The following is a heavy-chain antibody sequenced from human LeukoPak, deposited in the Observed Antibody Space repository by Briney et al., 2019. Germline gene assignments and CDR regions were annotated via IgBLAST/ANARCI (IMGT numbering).Heavy chain of an antibody. Sequence: GGSLRLSCAASGFTFSSYSLNWVRQAPGKGLEWVSYISSSSSTIYYADSVKGRFTISRDNAKNSLYLQMNSLRAEDTAVYYCAELGITMIGGVWGKGTTVTISS. CDR3: AELGITMIGGV. CDR2: ISSSSSTI. J-gene: IGHJ6*04. D-gene: IGHD3-10*02. V-gene: IGHV3-48*04. CDR1: GFTFSSYS.